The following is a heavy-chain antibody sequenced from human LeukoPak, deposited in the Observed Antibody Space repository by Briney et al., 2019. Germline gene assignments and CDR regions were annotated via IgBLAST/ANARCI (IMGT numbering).Heavy chain of an antibody. CDR3: ARDRGLRWLND. CDR1: GGTFSSYA. D-gene: IGHD4-17*01. CDR2: IIPIFGTA. V-gene: IGHV1-69*13. Sequence: ASVKVSCKASGGTFSSYAISWVRQAPGQGLEWMGGIIPIFGTANYAQMFQGRVTITADESTSTAYMELSSLRSEDMAVYYCARDRGLRWLNDWGQGTLVTVSS. J-gene: IGHJ4*02.